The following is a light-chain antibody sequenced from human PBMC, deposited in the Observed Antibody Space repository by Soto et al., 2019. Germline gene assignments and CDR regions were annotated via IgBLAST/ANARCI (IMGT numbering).Light chain of an antibody. J-gene: IGKJ1*01. V-gene: IGKV3D-20*02. CDR2: DAS. CDR1: QSVSGSY. Sequence: IVMTPYPATLSLSAGDRTTLSDXGSPYFSASQSVSGSYLAWYQQKPGQAPRLLIYDASNRATGIPVRFSGSGSGTDYTLTITNLESEDFAVYYCQQRSNWPWTFGQGTKVAIK. CDR3: QQRSNWPWT.